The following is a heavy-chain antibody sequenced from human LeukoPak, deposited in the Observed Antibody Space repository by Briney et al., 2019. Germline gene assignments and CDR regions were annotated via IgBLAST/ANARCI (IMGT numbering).Heavy chain of an antibody. V-gene: IGHV4-34*01. D-gene: IGHD3-10*01. CDR3: AREDYYGSGSYAG. CDR2: INHSGST. CDR1: GGSFSGYY. Sequence: PSETLSLTCAVYGGSFSGYYWSWIRQPPGKGLEWIGEINHSGSTYYNPSLKSRVTISVDTSKNQFSLKLSSVTAADTAVYYCAREDYYGSGSYAGWGQGTLVTVSS. J-gene: IGHJ4*02.